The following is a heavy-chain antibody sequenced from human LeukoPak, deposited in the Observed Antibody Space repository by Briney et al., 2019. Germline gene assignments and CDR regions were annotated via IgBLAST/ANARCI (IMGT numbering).Heavy chain of an antibody. CDR2: IYSGGST. CDR3: ARGYGSGSLFLDY. D-gene: IGHD3-10*01. V-gene: IGHV3-53*01. J-gene: IGHJ4*02. CDR1: GFPVSSNH. Sequence: GGSLRHSCAASGFPVSSNHMSWVRQAPGKGLEWVSVIYSGGSTYYADSVKGRFTISRDNPRNRLYLQMNSRTAENPAVYYCARGYGSGSLFLDYWGQGSLVTVSS.